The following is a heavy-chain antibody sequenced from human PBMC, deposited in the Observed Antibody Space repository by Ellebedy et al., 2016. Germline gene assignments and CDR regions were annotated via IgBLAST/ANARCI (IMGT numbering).Heavy chain of an antibody. CDR1: GYSFTGYY. V-gene: IGHV1-8*02. CDR3: ARARRTLLWADN. CDR2: MNPNSANT. J-gene: IGHJ4*02. D-gene: IGHD3-10*01. Sequence: ASVKVSCKASGYSFTGYYIHWVRQAPGQGLEWMGWMNPNSANTGLAEKFRYRVTLTGDTSTDTAYMELNGLRSEDTAMYYCARARRTLLWADNWGQGTLLTVSS.